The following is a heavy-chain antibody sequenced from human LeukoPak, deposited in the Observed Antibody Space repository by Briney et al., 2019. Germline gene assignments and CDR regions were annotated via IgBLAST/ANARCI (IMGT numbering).Heavy chain of an antibody. CDR1: GFTFSSYG. Sequence: PGRSLRLSCAASGFTFSSYGMDWVRQAPGKGLEWVSSLSGTGRYIYYADLMKGRFTISRDNAKNSLYLQMNSLRAEDTAVYYCARSLRDAFDIWGQGTMVTVSS. CDR2: LSGTGRYI. V-gene: IGHV3-21*06. CDR3: ARSLRDAFDI. J-gene: IGHJ3*02.